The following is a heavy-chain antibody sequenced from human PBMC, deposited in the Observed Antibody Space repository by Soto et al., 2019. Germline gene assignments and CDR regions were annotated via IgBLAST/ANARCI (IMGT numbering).Heavy chain of an antibody. V-gene: IGHV3-30-3*01. CDR1: GFTFRGYA. CDR3: AREWGREHPAGRN. J-gene: IGHJ4*02. D-gene: IGHD3-16*01. CDR2: ITYDGGSV. Sequence: QVQLVESGGGVVQPGRSLRLACAASGFTFRGYAMHWVTQAPGKGLEWVAVITYDGGSVYYADSVKGRFTISRDNSQNTLYLQMSRLTHEDTAVYDCAREWGREHPAGRNWGQATMGTVAS.